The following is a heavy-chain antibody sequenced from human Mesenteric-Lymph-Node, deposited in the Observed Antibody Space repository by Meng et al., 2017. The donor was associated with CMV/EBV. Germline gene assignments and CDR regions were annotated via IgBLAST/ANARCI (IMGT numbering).Heavy chain of an antibody. D-gene: IGHD6-13*01. CDR2: MNPNSGNT. CDR1: GYTFTSYD. V-gene: IGHV1-8*03. J-gene: IGHJ4*02. CDR3: AREFRGGQQLVNLHFDY. Sequence: ASVKVSCKASGYTFTSYDINWVRQATGQGLEWMGWMNPNSGNTGYAQKFQGRVTITRNTSISTAYMELSSLRSEDTAVYYCAREFRGGQQLVNLHFDYWGQGTLVTVSS.